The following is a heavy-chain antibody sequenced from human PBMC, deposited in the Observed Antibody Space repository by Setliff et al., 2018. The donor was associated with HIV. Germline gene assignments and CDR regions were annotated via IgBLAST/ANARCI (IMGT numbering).Heavy chain of an antibody. CDR3: ARDPRESAD. V-gene: IGHV1-2*02. Sequence: GASVKVSCKASGYTFTGYFLHWVRQAPGQGLEWMGWINPYSGVTKHAQKFQGRVTMTGDTSISTAYMELSRLRSDDTAVYYCARDPRESADWGQGTLVTVSS. CDR1: GYTFTGYF. CDR2: INPYSGVT. J-gene: IGHJ4*02.